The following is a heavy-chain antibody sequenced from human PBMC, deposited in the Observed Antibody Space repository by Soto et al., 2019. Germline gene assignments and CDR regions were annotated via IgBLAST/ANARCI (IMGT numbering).Heavy chain of an antibody. CDR1: GGSISSGGYY. CDR2: IYYSGST. CDR3: ARDLLGRDGYNGGYYYYYGMDV. V-gene: IGHV4-31*03. D-gene: IGHD5-12*01. Sequence: PSETLSLTCTVSGGSISSGGYYWSWIRQHPGKGLEWIGYIYYSGSTYYNPSLKSRVTISVDTSKNQFSPKLSSVTAVDTAVYYCARDLLGRDGYNGGYYYYYGMDVWGQGTTVTVSS. J-gene: IGHJ6*02.